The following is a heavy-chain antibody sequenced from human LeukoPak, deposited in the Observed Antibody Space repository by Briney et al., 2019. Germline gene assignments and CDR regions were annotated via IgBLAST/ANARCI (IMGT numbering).Heavy chain of an antibody. CDR1: GFTFSSYW. D-gene: IGHD5-24*01. Sequence: PGGSLRLSCAASGFTFSSYWMHWVRQVPGKGLVWVSRINTDESSTTYADSVKGRFTISRDNDKNTLYLQMNSLRAEDTAVYYCARGTTGYNCGYLDYWGQGALVTVSS. V-gene: IGHV3-74*01. CDR2: INTDESST. CDR3: ARGTTGYNCGYLDY. J-gene: IGHJ4*02.